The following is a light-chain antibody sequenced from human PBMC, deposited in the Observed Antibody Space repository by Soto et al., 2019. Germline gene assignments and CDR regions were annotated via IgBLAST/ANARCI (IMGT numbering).Light chain of an antibody. V-gene: IGLV2-11*01. CDR1: SSDVGAYNY. CDR3: CTDAGAYKV. CDR2: HVS. J-gene: IGLJ1*01. Sequence: QSVLTQPRSVSGSPGQSVTMSGPGTSSDVGAYNYVSWYQQHPGKAPKLMIYHVSKRPSGVPDRFSGSKSGNAASLTISGLQAEDEADYYCCTDAGAYKVFGTGSKVTVL.